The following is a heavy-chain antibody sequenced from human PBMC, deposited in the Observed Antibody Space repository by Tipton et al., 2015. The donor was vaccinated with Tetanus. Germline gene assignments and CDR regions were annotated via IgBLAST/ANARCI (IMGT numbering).Heavy chain of an antibody. D-gene: IGHD3-16*01. CDR2: IYPADSDI. CDR3: ARQGWATSYSWFAP. J-gene: IGHJ5*02. CDR1: GYNFISYW. Sequence: QLVQSGAEVKKPGESLRISCKGSGYNFISYWIAWVRHMPGKGLEWMGVIYPADSDIRSSPSFQGQVTMSVDKSTSTAYLQWRSLKASDTAMYFCARQGWATSYSWFAPWGQGTQVTVSS. V-gene: IGHV5-51*01.